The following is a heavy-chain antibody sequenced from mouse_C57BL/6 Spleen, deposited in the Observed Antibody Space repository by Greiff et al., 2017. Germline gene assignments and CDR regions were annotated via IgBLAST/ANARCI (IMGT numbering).Heavy chain of an antibody. CDR3: ARRPLYDYYFDY. CDR1: GYTFTSYG. CDR2: LYPRSGNT. V-gene: IGHV1-81*01. Sequence: VQLQQSGAELARPGASVKLSCKASGYTFTSYGISWVKQRTGQGLEWIGGLYPRSGNTYYNEKFKGKDTLTADKSSSTAYMELRSLTSEDSAVYFCARRPLYDYYFDYWGQGTTLTVSS. D-gene: IGHD2-3*01. J-gene: IGHJ2*01.